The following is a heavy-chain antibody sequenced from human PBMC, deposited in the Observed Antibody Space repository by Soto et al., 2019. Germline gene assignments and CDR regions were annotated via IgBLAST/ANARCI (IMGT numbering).Heavy chain of an antibody. CDR2: IYTSGST. Sequence: LETLSLTCTVSGGSISSYYWSWIRQPAGKGLEWIGRIYTSGSTNYNPSLKSRVTISVDTSENQFSLRLTSVTAADTAVYYCVTVNLVGAAYYFDYWGPGTLVTVSS. J-gene: IGHJ4*02. V-gene: IGHV4-4*07. CDR3: VTVNLVGAAYYFDY. D-gene: IGHD1-26*01. CDR1: GGSISSYY.